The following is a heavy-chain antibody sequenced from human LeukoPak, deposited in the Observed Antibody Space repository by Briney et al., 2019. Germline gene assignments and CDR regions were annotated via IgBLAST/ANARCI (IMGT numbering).Heavy chain of an antibody. D-gene: IGHD3-22*01. CDR2: ISGSGGET. CDR3: AKYLSSGFLFYFDY. Sequence: GGSLRLSCAASGFTFSSYGMSWGRQAPGEGLEWVSGISGSGGETDYADSVKGRFTISRDNSKNTLYLQMNRLRAEDTAVNYCAKYLSSGFLFYFDYWGQGTLVTVSS. CDR1: GFTFSSYG. J-gene: IGHJ4*02. V-gene: IGHV3-23*01.